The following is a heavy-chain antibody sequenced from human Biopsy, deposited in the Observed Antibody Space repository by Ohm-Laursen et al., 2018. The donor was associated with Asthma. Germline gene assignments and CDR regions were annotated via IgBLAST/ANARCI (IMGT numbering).Heavy chain of an antibody. V-gene: IGHV4-39*01. CDR3: ARRITIFGVVQKDHGMDA. Sequence: PGTLSLTCTVSGGSMTPTSHYWDWIRRAPGKGLEWIGYISYGGKTSYNPSLKNRVTISRDTSKNQFSLRLTSVTATDTAVYFCARRITIFGVVQKDHGMDAWGQGTTVIVSS. J-gene: IGHJ6*02. CDR1: GGSMTPTSHY. CDR2: ISYGGKT. D-gene: IGHD3-3*01.